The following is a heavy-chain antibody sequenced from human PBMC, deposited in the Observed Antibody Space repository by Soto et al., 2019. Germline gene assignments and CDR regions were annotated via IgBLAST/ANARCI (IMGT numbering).Heavy chain of an antibody. CDR3: ARMGGGYDILTGYLYYFDY. Sequence: SETLSLTCAVYGGSFSGYYWSWIRQPPGKGLEWIGEINHSGSTNYNPSLKSRVTISVGTSKNPFSLKLSSVTSADTAVYYCARMGGGYDILTGYLYYFDYWGQGTLVTVSS. D-gene: IGHD3-9*01. V-gene: IGHV4-34*01. CDR2: INHSGST. CDR1: GGSFSGYY. J-gene: IGHJ4*02.